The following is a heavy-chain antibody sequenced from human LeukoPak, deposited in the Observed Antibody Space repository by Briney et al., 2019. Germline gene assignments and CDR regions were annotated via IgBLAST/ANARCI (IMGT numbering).Heavy chain of an antibody. CDR1: GGSFSSYA. Sequence: ASVKVSCKASGGSFSSYAITWVRQAPGQGLEWMGRIVPIFGIASYAQNFQGSVTLTADKSTSTAHMEMSSLRSEDTAVYYCATDSLGIAAAGTDYYFALDVWGQGTTVTVSS. V-gene: IGHV1-69*04. CDR2: IVPIFGIA. J-gene: IGHJ6*02. CDR3: ATDSLGIAAAGTDYYFALDV. D-gene: IGHD6-13*01.